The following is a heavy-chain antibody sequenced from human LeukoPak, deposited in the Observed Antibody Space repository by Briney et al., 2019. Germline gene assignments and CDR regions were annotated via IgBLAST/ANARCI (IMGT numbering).Heavy chain of an antibody. CDR2: ISNDGIRK. V-gene: IGHV3-30-3*01. CDR3: ARRRDGYNPELDY. CDR1: GFTFSRSA. D-gene: IGHD5-24*01. J-gene: IGHJ4*02. Sequence: PGRSLRLSCAASGFTFSRSAMHWVRQPPGKGLEWMAVISNDGIRKFHADSGKGRFTISRDNSKNTLFLQMDSLTTEDTAVYYCARRRDGYNPELDYWGQGTLVTVSS.